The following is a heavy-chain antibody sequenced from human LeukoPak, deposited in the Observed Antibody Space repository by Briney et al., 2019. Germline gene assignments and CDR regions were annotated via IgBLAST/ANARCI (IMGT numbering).Heavy chain of an antibody. CDR2: ISSSSSTI. D-gene: IGHD4-17*01. Sequence: GGSLRLSCAASGFTFSRYSMNWVRQAPGKGLEWVSYISSSSSTIYYADSVKGRFTISRDNAKNSLYLQMNSLRAEDTAVYYCAKDYFPSTVTTNYYGMDVWGQGTTVTVSS. CDR1: GFTFSRYS. J-gene: IGHJ6*02. CDR3: AKDYFPSTVTTNYYGMDV. V-gene: IGHV3-48*04.